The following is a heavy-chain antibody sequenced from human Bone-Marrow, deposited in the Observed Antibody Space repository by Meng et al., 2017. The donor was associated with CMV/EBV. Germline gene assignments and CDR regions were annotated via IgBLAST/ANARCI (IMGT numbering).Heavy chain of an antibody. J-gene: IGHJ4*02. Sequence: GPLQVSGPRLVKPSEPLPLTCTVSGDSFNTYFLSWIRQPAGKGLEWIGRLYNSGSTNYNPSLNSQVTMSIDTSNKQFSLRLSSVTAADTAVYYCATRRAHSDGRGSWYYQFDHWGQGTLVTVSS. CDR2: LYNSGST. V-gene: IGHV4-4*07. D-gene: IGHD3-22*01. CDR1: GDSFNTYF. CDR3: ATRRAHSDGRGSWYYQFDH.